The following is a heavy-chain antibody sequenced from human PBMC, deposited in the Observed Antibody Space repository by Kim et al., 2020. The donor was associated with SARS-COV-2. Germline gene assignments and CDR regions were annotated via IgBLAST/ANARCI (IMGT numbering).Heavy chain of an antibody. CDR3: ARGGGATLFYYYYGMDV. D-gene: IGHD1-26*01. Sequence: SETLSLTCAVYGGSFSGYYWSWIRQPPGKGLEWIGEINHSGSTNYNPSLKSRVTISVDTSKNQFSLKLSSVTAADTAVYYCARGGGATLFYYYYGMDVWGQETTVTVSS. CDR1: GGSFSGYY. V-gene: IGHV4-34*01. J-gene: IGHJ6*02. CDR2: INHSGST.